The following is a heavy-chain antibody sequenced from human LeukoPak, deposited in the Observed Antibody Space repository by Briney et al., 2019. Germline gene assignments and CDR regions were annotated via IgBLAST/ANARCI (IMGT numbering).Heavy chain of an antibody. CDR2: ISGTASKI. CDR1: GFTFSSYE. Sequence: GGSLRLSCAASGFTFSSYEMNWVRQAPGKGLEWVSYISGTASKIYYADSVKGRFTISRDNAKNSLYLQMNSLRAEDMALYYCAKDTDRNYYDSSGYIDYWGQGTLVTVSS. D-gene: IGHD3-22*01. J-gene: IGHJ4*02. CDR3: AKDTDRNYYDSSGYIDY. V-gene: IGHV3-48*03.